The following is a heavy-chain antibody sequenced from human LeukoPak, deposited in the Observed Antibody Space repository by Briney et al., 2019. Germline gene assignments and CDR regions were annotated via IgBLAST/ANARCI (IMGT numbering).Heavy chain of an antibody. Sequence: SVKVSCKASGYTFTSYGISWVRQAPGQGLEWMGGIIPIFGTANYAQKFQGRVTITADESTSTAYMELSSLRSEDTAVYYCARAHYYYYYMDVWGKGTTVTISS. V-gene: IGHV1-69*13. CDR1: GYTFTSYG. J-gene: IGHJ6*03. CDR2: IIPIFGTA. CDR3: ARAHYYYYYMDV.